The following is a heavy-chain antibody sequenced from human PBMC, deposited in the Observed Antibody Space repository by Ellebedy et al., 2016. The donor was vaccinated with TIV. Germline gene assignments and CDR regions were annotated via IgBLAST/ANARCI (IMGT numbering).Heavy chain of an antibody. CDR3: ARGGGVMVIPRANWFDP. Sequence: SETLSLXCTVSGGSISSGGYYWSWIRQHPGKGLEWIGYIYYSGSTYYNPSLKSRVTISVDTSKNQFSLKLSSVTAADTAVYYCARGGGVMVIPRANWFDPWGQGTLVTVSS. CDR2: IYYSGST. CDR1: GGSISSGGYY. J-gene: IGHJ5*02. V-gene: IGHV4-31*03. D-gene: IGHD3-16*01.